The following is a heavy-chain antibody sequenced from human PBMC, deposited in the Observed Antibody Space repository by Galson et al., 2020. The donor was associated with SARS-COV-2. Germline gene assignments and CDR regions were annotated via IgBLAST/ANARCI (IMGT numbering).Heavy chain of an antibody. J-gene: IGHJ3*02. V-gene: IGHV1-2*02. CDR3: ARDLGYSSLMLAFDI. CDR1: GYTFTGYY. Sequence: ASVKVSCKASGYTFTGYYMHWVRQAPGQGLEWMGWINPNSGGTNYAQKFQGRFTMTRDTSISTAYMELSRLRSADTAVYYCARDLGYSSLMLAFDIWGQGTMVTVSS. D-gene: IGHD6-13*01. CDR2: INPNSGGT.